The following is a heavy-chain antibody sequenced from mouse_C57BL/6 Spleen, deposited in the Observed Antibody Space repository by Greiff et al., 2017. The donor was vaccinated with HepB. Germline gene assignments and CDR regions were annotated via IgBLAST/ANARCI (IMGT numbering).Heavy chain of an antibody. CDR1: GYTFTSYW. V-gene: IGHV1-64*01. Sequence: QVQLQQPGAELVKPGASVKLSCKASGYTFTSYWMHWVKQRPGQGLEWIGMIHPNSGSTNYNEKFKSKATLTVDKSSSTAYMQLSSLTSEDSAVYYCARDTTVGYFDYWGQGTTLAVSS. J-gene: IGHJ2*01. CDR2: IHPNSGST. CDR3: ARDTTVGYFDY. D-gene: IGHD1-1*01.